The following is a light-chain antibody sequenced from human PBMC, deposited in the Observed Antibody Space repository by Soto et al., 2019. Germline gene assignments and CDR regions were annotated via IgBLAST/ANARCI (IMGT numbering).Light chain of an antibody. CDR1: QSLLHSNGYNY. J-gene: IGKJ2*02. CDR2: LGS. Sequence: DLVMTQSPLSLPVTPGEPASISCRSSQSLLHSNGYNYLDWYLQKPGQSPQLLIYLGSNRASWVPDRFSGSGSGTDFTLKISRVEAEDVGVYYCMQALQTPPWTFGQGTKLEIK. CDR3: MQALQTPPWT. V-gene: IGKV2-28*01.